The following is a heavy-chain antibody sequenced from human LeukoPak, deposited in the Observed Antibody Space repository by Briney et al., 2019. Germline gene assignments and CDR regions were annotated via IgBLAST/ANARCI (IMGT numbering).Heavy chain of an antibody. CDR2: IYYSGST. V-gene: IGHV4-30-4*01. Sequence: PSETLSLTCPVTGGSISSGDYYWSWIRQPPGKGLEWIGYIYYSGSTYYNPSPKSRVTISVDTSKNQFSLKLSSVTAADTAVYYCARDRCSSTSCYLNYWGQGTLVTVSS. CDR1: GGSISSGDYY. D-gene: IGHD2-2*01. J-gene: IGHJ4*02. CDR3: ARDRCSSTSCYLNY.